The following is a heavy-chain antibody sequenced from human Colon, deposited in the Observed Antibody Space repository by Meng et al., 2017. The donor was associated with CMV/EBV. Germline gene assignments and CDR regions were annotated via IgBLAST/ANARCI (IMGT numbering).Heavy chain of an antibody. CDR2: ISGTGITT. D-gene: IGHD6-6*01. J-gene: IGHJ3*02. CDR3: ASIDNLAARQAFDI. V-gene: IGHV3-23*01. CDR1: GFTFSSYA. Sequence: GESLKISCAASGFTFSSYAMSWVRQAPGKGLEWVSAISGTGITTYYADSVKGRFTVSRDNAKYSLYLQMNSLRAEDTAVYYCASIDNLAARQAFDIWGQGTMVTVSS.